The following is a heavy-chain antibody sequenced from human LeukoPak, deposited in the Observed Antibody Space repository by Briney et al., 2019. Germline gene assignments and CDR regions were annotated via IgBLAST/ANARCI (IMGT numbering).Heavy chain of an antibody. CDR3: ATADQGLTS. V-gene: IGHV4-34*01. CDR1: GGSCSGYY. D-gene: IGHD2-2*01. J-gene: IGHJ5*02. Sequence: SETLSLTCAVYGGSCSGYYWSWIRQPPGKGLEWSGEINRSGSTNYNPSLKSPVTISVDTSKNQFSLKLSSATAADTAVYYCATADQGLTSWGQGTLVTVSS. CDR2: INRSGST.